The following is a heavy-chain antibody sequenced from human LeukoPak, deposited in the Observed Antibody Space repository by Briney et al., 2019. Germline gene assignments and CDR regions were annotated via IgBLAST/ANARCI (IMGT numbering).Heavy chain of an antibody. CDR3: AKDTPSTMVRDMYDY. V-gene: IGHV3-23*01. CDR2: ISGSGGST. J-gene: IGHJ4*02. CDR1: GFTFSSYW. D-gene: IGHD3-10*01. Sequence: GGSLRLSRAASGFTFSSYWMSWVRQAPGKGLEWVSAISGSGGSTYYADSVKGRFTISRDNSKNTLYLQMNSLRAEDTAVYYCAKDTPSTMVRDMYDYWGQGTLVTVSS.